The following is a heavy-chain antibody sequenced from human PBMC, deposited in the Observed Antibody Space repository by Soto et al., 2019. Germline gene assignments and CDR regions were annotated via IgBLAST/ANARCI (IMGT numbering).Heavy chain of an antibody. J-gene: IGHJ4*02. V-gene: IGHV1-3*01. Sequence: ASVKVSCKASGYTFTSYAMHWVRQAPGQRLEWLGWINAGNGNTKYSQKFQGRVTITRDTSASTAYMELSSLRSEDTAVYYCARDSPVFAARPNKVHYYFDYWGQGTLVTVSS. CDR1: GYTFTSYA. CDR3: ARDSPVFAARPNKVHYYFDY. CDR2: INAGNGNT. D-gene: IGHD6-6*01.